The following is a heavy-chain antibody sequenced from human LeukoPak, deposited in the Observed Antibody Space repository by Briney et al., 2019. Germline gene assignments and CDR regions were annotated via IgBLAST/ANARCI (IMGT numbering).Heavy chain of an antibody. CDR3: AELGITMIGGV. CDR1: GFTFSSYS. V-gene: IGHV3-21*01. Sequence: PGGSLRLSCAASGFTFSSYSMNWVRQAPGKGLDWVSSISSSSSYIYYADSVKGRFTISRDNAKNSLYLQVNSLRAEDTAVYYCAELGITMIGGVWGKGTTVTISS. J-gene: IGHJ6*04. D-gene: IGHD3-10*02. CDR2: ISSSSSYI.